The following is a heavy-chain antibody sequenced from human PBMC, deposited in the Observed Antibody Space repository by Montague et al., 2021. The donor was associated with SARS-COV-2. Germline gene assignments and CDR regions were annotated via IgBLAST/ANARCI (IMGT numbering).Heavy chain of an antibody. D-gene: IGHD2/OR15-2a*01. CDR3: ARTLLDYYGMDV. V-gene: IGHV3-30-3*01. CDR1: GFTFSSYA. CDR2: ISYDGSNK. J-gene: IGHJ6*02. Sequence: SLRLFCAASGFTFSSYAMHWVRQAPGKGLEWVAVISYDGSNKYYADSGKGRFTISRDNSKNTLYLQMNSLRAEDTAVYYCARTLLDYYGMDVWGQGTTVTVSS.